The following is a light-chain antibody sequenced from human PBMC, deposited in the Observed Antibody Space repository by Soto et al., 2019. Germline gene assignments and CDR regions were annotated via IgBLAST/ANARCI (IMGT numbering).Light chain of an antibody. CDR2: DAS. J-gene: IGKJ5*01. Sequence: DSQMTHAPSSLASSVGDSVIITCQASQGIGNYLNWYQQKPGKAPKLLIYDASSLQTGVPSRFFGSGSGTHFTFTIGSLQPQDVATYYCQHYDNFPISFGQGTRLEI. V-gene: IGKV1-33*01. CDR3: QHYDNFPIS. CDR1: QGIGNY.